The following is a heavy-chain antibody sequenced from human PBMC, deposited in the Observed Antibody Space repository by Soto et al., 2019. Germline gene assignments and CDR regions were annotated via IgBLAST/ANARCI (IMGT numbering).Heavy chain of an antibody. CDR2: INAGDGNT. CDR3: AGEESYYGSGSTLGY. D-gene: IGHD3-10*01. J-gene: IGHJ4*02. Sequence: QVQLVQSGAEVKKPGASVKVSCKASGYIFTSYAMHWVRQAPGQRLEWMGWINAGDGNTKYSQNFQGRVTITRDTSATTAYMELSSLRSEDTAVYYCAGEESYYGSGSTLGYWGQGTLVTVSS. V-gene: IGHV1-3*01. CDR1: GYIFTSYA.